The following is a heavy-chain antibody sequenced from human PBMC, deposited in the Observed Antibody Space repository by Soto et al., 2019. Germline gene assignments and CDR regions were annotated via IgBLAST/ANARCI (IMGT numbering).Heavy chain of an antibody. CDR2: IIPIFGTA. Sequence: SVKVSCKASGGTFSSYAISWVRQAPGQGLEWMGGIIPIFGTANYAQKFQGRVTITADESTSTAYMELSSLRSEDTAVYYCARDVPRDFWSSYYYYYYGMDVWGQGTKVTVSS. CDR1: GGTFSSYA. J-gene: IGHJ6*02. V-gene: IGHV1-69*13. CDR3: ARDVPRDFWSSYYYYYYGMDV. D-gene: IGHD3-3*01.